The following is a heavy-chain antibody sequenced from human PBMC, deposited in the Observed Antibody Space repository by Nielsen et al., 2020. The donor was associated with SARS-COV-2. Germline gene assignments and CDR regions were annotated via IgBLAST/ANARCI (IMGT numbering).Heavy chain of an antibody. Sequence: ASVKVSCKASGYTFTSYGISWVRQAPGQGLEWMGWISAYNGNTNYAQKFQGRVTMTRDTSTSTVYMELSSLRSEDTAVYYCAREHFVGGLGIVVVISTILDYWGQGTLVTVSS. V-gene: IGHV1-18*01. CDR1: GYTFTSYG. CDR2: ISAYNGNT. D-gene: IGHD3-22*01. CDR3: AREHFVGGLGIVVVISTILDY. J-gene: IGHJ4*02.